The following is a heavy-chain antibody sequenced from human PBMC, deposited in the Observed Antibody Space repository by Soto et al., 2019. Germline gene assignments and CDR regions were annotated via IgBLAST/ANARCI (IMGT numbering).Heavy chain of an antibody. V-gene: IGHV3-30*04. Sequence: PGGSLRLSCAASGFTFSSYTMNWVRLLPGRGLEWVAVISYDGRHDYYSDSVEGRFTISRDNVKNILYLQMNSLRPEDTAVYYCAANVVVVTPAHKRSAPFGHAALFTVSS. CDR3: AANVVVVTPAHKRSAP. D-gene: IGHD2-15*01. CDR1: GFTFSSYT. J-gene: IGHJ5*02. CDR2: ISYDGRHD.